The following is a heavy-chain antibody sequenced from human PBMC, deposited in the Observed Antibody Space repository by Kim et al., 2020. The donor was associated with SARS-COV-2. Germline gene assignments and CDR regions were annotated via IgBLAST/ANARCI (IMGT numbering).Heavy chain of an antibody. Sequence: SETLSLTCAVYGGSFSGYYWSWIRQPPGKGLEWIGEINHSGSTNYNPSLKSRVTISVDTSKNQFSLKLSSVTAADTAVYYCARGWPQYRWLQLHFDYWGQGTLVTVSS. V-gene: IGHV4-34*01. CDR3: ARGWPQYRWLQLHFDY. CDR2: INHSGST. J-gene: IGHJ4*02. CDR1: GGSFSGYY. D-gene: IGHD1-1*01.